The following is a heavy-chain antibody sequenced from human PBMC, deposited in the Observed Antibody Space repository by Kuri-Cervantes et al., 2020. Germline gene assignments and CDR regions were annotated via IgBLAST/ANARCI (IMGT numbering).Heavy chain of an antibody. V-gene: IGHV3-9*01. D-gene: IGHD1-1*01. CDR2: ISWNGDII. J-gene: IGHJ4*02. CDR1: GFTFDNYA. Sequence: GGSLRLSCAASGFTFDNYAMHWVRQAPGKGLEWVSGISWNGDIIGYADSVKGRFTISRDNSKNTLYLQMNSLRAEDTAVYYCARLGVPTGTTSVKENFDYWGQGTLVTVSS. CDR3: ARLGVPTGTTSVKENFDY.